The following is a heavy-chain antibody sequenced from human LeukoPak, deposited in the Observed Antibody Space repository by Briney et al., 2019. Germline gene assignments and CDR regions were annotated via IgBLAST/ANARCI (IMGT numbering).Heavy chain of an antibody. Sequence: GGSLRLSCAASGFTFSTYWMHWVRQARGKAPVWVSRINYDGTDTVYTDSVKGRFTISRDNAKNTLYLQMNSLRAEDTAVYYCARDGVSTVDFDYWGQGTLVTVSS. V-gene: IGHV3-74*01. CDR1: GFTFSTYW. CDR3: ARDGVSTVDFDY. J-gene: IGHJ4*02. CDR2: INYDGTDT. D-gene: IGHD1-14*01.